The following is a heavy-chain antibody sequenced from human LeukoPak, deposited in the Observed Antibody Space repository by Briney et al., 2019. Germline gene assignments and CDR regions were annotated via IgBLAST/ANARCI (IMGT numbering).Heavy chain of an antibody. Sequence: ASVKVSCNSSGYTFTGYYMHWVRQAPGQGLEWMGWINPNSGGTHYAQKFQGRVTMTRDTSINTAYMELSRLRSDDTAIYYCARRSSIVTSTIDWFDPWGQGALVAVSS. CDR2: INPNSGGT. V-gene: IGHV1-2*02. J-gene: IGHJ5*02. D-gene: IGHD1-26*01. CDR3: ARRSSIVTSTIDWFDP. CDR1: GYTFTGYY.